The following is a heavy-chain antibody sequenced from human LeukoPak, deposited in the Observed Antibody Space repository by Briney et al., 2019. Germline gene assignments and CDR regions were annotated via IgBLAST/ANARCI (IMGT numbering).Heavy chain of an antibody. J-gene: IGHJ6*03. CDR3: ARGHQGYYHYMDV. CDR2: VNPNSGGT. Sequence: RWASVTVSCKASGYTFSAYYLHWVRQAPGQGLEWMGWVNPNSGGTNYAQNYQGRVTMTRGTSISTAYMELSRLRPDDTAVYYCARGHQGYYHYMDVWGKGTTVTVSS. V-gene: IGHV1-2*02. D-gene: IGHD2-2*01. CDR1: GYTFSAYY.